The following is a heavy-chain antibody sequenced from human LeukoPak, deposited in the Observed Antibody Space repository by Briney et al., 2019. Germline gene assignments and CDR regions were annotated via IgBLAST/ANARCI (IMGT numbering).Heavy chain of an antibody. Sequence: ASVKVSCKASGYTFTGYYMHWVRQAPGQGVEGMGWINPNSGGTNYAQKFQGRVTMTRDTSISTAYMELSRLRSDDTAVYYCARDHGDCSSTSCYPTYYFDYWGQGTLVTVSS. CDR1: GYTFTGYY. CDR2: INPNSGGT. V-gene: IGHV1-2*02. CDR3: ARDHGDCSSTSCYPTYYFDY. J-gene: IGHJ4*02. D-gene: IGHD2-2*01.